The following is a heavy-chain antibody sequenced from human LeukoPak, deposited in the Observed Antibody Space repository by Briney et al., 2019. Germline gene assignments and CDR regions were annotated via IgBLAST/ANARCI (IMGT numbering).Heavy chain of an antibody. CDR2: IYPGDSDT. D-gene: IGHD6-19*01. CDR3: ARRARIAVAGIDY. J-gene: IGHJ4*02. V-gene: IGHV5-51*01. CDR1: GYRFTSYW. Sequence: GESLQISCKGSGYRFTSYWIGWVRQMPGKGLEWMGIIYPGDSDTRYSPSFQGQVTISADKSISTAYLQWSSLKASDTAMYYCARRARIAVAGIDYWGQGTLVTVSS.